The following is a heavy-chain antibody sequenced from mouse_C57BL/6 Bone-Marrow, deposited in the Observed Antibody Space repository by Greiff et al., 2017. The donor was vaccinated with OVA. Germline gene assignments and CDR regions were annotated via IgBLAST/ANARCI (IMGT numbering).Heavy chain of an antibody. CDR3: ARRVANWASMDY. CDR1: GYAFSSSW. J-gene: IGHJ4*01. D-gene: IGHD4-1*01. CDR2: IYPGDGDT. V-gene: IGHV1-82*01. Sequence: VQLQQSGPELVKPGASVKISCKASGYAFSSSWMNWVQQRPGKGLEWIGRIYPGDGDTNYNGKFKGKATLTADKSSSTAYMQLSSLTSEDSAVYFCARRVANWASMDYWGQGTSVTVSS.